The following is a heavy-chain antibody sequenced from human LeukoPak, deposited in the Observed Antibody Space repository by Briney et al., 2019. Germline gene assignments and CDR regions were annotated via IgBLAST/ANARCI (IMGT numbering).Heavy chain of an antibody. J-gene: IGHJ6*03. CDR2: IYYSGST. CDR3: ARDDVGRWGLYYYYYYMDV. Sequence: SETLSLTCTVSGGSISSSSYYWGWIRQPPGKGLEWIGSIYYSGSTYYNPSLKSRVTISVDTSKNQFSLKLSSVTAADTAVYYCARDDVGRWGLYYYYYYMDVWGKGTTVTVSS. CDR1: GGSISSSSYY. D-gene: IGHD2-21*02. V-gene: IGHV4-39*07.